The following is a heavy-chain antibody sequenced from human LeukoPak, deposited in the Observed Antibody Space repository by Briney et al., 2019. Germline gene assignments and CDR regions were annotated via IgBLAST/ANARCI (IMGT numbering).Heavy chain of an antibody. CDR1: GYTFTGYW. J-gene: IGHJ3*02. D-gene: IGHD3-22*01. Sequence: ASVKLSCKAFGYTFTGYWMHWVRQAPGQGLEWMGWINPNSGGTNYAQKFQGRVTMTRDTSISTAYMELSRLRSDDTAVYYCARDLAMIVVLGAFDIWGQGTMVTVSS. V-gene: IGHV1-2*02. CDR2: INPNSGGT. CDR3: ARDLAMIVVLGAFDI.